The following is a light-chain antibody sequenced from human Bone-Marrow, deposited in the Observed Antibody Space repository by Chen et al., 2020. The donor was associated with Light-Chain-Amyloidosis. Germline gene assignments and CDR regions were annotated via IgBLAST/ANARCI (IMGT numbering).Light chain of an antibody. V-gene: IGKV3-20*01. CDR1: QSISSSH. CDR2: GAS. Sequence: EIVLTQSPGTLSLSPGERATLSCRASQSISSSHLSWYQQKPGQAPRLVIYGASPRATGTPDRFSGSGSATDFTLTSSRLEPEDCEVYCCLQYGSSPPRTFGQWTTVEIK. J-gene: IGKJ1*01. CDR3: LQYGSSPPRT.